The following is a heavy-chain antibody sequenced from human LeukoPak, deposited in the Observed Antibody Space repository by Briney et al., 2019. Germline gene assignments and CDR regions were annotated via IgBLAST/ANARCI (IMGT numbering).Heavy chain of an antibody. CDR3: AILRWGGNPLDAFDI. CDR2: IIPIFGTA. CDR1: GGTFSSYA. Sequence: GASVKVSCKASGGTFSSYAISWVRQAPGQGLEWMGRIIPIFGTANYAQKFQGRVTITTDESTSTAYMELSSLRSEDTAVYYCAILRWGGNPLDAFDIWGQETMVTVSS. J-gene: IGHJ3*02. D-gene: IGHD4-23*01. V-gene: IGHV1-69*05.